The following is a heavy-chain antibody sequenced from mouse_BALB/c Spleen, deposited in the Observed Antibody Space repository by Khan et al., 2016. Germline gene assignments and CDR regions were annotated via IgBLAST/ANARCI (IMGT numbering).Heavy chain of an antibody. Sequence: QVQLQQSGAELAKPGASVKMSCKAAGYTFTDYWMHWVKQRPGQGLEWIGYINPNTGYTEYNQKFKDKATLTADKSSSTAYMQLSSLTSEDSAVYYCASLSYYFGSSYGWFAYWGQGTLVTVSA. D-gene: IGHD1-1*01. CDR1: GYTFTDYW. J-gene: IGHJ3*01. CDR3: ASLSYYFGSSYGWFAY. CDR2: INPNTGYT. V-gene: IGHV1-7*01.